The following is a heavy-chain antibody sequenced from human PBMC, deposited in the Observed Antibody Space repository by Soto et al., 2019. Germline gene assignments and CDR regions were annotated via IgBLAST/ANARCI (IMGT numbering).Heavy chain of an antibody. CDR1: GFSLTTSGVG. J-gene: IGHJ4*02. D-gene: IGHD5-18*01. CDR3: VHRGYMYGNWDHGYFDY. V-gene: IGHV2-5*02. CDR2: IYWDDDK. Sequence: QITLKESGPTRVKPTQTLTLTCTFSGFSLTTSGVGVGWIRKTPGQALEWLAVIYWDDDKRYSPTLKNRLTITKDSSKNQVVLTMAYMDPVDTATYFCVHRGYMYGNWDHGYFDYWGQGTLATVSS.